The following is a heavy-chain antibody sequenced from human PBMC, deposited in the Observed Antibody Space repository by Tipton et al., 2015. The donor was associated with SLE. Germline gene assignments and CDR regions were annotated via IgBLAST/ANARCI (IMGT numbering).Heavy chain of an antibody. D-gene: IGHD6-6*01. CDR2: VTEDGTII. J-gene: IGHJ4*02. CDR1: GFTFSSYE. CDR3: ARASYTTSRFDY. Sequence: SLRLSCAASGFTFSSYEMNWVRQAPGKGLVWVARVTEDGTIISYADSVRGRFTISRDNARNTLYLQMNSLRAEDTAVYYCARASYTTSRFDYWGQGTLVTVSS. V-gene: IGHV3-74*01.